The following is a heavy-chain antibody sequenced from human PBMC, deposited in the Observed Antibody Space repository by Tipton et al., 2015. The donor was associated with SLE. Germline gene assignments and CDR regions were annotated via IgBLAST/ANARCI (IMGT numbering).Heavy chain of an antibody. J-gene: IGHJ6*02. V-gene: IGHV3-23*01. CDR1: GFTFSSYS. D-gene: IGHD3-16*01. Sequence: SLRLSCAASGFTFSSYSMTWVRQAPGKALEWVSIISGGSDITNYADSVKGRFTISRDNSKNTLYLQMSSLSAEDTAIYYCAGRRLIIFGHGMDVWGQWTTVTVSS. CDR3: AGRRLIIFGHGMDV. CDR2: ISGGSDIT.